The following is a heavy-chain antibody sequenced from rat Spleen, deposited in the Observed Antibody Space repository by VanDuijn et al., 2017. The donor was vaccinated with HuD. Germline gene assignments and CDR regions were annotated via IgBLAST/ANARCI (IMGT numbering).Heavy chain of an antibody. V-gene: IGHV5-31*01. CDR2: ITHTGDST. CDR3: TRDNYDGTYYYGFAS. Sequence: EVHLVKSGGGLVQPGRSLKLSCVASGVTFNNYWMNWIRQAPGKGLEWVAAITHTGDSTFYPDSVKGRFTISRDDAKSTLYLQMNSLRSEDTATYYCTRDNYDGTYYYGFASWGQGTLVTVSS. CDR1: GVTFNNYW. J-gene: IGHJ3*01. D-gene: IGHD1-12*02.